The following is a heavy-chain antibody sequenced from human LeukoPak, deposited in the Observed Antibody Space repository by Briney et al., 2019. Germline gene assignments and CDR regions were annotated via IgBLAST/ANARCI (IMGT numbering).Heavy chain of an antibody. CDR2: ISAYNGNT. V-gene: IGHV1-18*01. CDR1: GYTFTSYG. Sequence: ASVTLSCTASGYTFTSYGISWVRQAPGQGLEWVGWISAYNGNTNYAQKLQGRVTITTDTSTSTAYMELRSLRSDDTAVYYCARDPYSSSWYGTYYFYYWGQGALVTVSS. D-gene: IGHD6-13*01. J-gene: IGHJ4*02. CDR3: ARDPYSSSWYGTYYFYY.